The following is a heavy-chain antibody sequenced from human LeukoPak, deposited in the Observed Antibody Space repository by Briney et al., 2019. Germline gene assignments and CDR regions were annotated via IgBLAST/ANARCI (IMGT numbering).Heavy chain of an antibody. J-gene: IGHJ4*02. CDR1: GGSISSYY. V-gene: IGHV4-59*12. Sequence: SETLSLTCTVSGGSISSYYWSWIRQPPGKGLEWIGYIYYSGSTNYNPSLKSRVTISVDTSKNQFSLKLSSVTAADTAVYYCVREWIQPRGYFDYWGQGTLVTVSS. CDR3: VREWIQPRGYFDY. CDR2: IYYSGST. D-gene: IGHD5-18*01.